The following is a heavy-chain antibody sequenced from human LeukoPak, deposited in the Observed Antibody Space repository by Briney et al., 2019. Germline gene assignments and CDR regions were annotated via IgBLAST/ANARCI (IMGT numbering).Heavy chain of an antibody. CDR3: ASPSQNDY. CDR1: GGSISSSNW. J-gene: IGHJ4*02. Sequence: SETLSLTCAVSGGSISSSNWWSWVRQPPGKGLEWIGEIYHSGSTNYNPSLKGRVTVSVDKSKNQFSLKLSSVTAADTAVYYCASPSQNDYWGQGTLVTVSS. CDR2: IYHSGST. V-gene: IGHV4-4*02.